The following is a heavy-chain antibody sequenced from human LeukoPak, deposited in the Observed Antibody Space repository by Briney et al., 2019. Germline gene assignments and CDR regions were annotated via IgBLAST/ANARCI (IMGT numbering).Heavy chain of an antibody. Sequence: SETLSLTCAVYGGSFSGYYWSWIRQPPGKGLEWIGYIYYSGSTNYNPSLKSRVTISVDTSKNQFSLKLSSVTAADTAVYYCARVSRIAVAGLFDYWGQGTLVTVSS. CDR3: ARVSRIAVAGLFDY. V-gene: IGHV4-59*01. J-gene: IGHJ4*02. CDR1: GGSFSGYY. CDR2: IYYSGST. D-gene: IGHD6-19*01.